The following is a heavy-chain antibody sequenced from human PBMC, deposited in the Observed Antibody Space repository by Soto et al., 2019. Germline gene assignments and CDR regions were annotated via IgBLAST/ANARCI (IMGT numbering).Heavy chain of an antibody. D-gene: IGHD1-1*01. J-gene: IGHJ4*02. CDR2: IIPIFGTA. CDR1: GGTFSSYA. Sequence: SVKVSCKASGGTFSSYAISWVRQAPGQGLEWMGGIIPIFGTANYAQKFQGRVTITADESTSTAYMELSSLRSEDTAVYYCASSLDFLWNDFDYWGQGTLVTSPQ. CDR3: ASSLDFLWNDFDY. V-gene: IGHV1-69*13.